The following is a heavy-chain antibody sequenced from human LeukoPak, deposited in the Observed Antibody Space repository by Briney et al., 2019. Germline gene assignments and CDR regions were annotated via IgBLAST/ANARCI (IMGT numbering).Heavy chain of an antibody. Sequence: QSGGSLKLSCTASGFIFTSSAMSWVRQAPGAGLAWVSAVSGNGQNTYYADSVRGRFTISRDNSKKTVYLEMDSLGAGDTAMYYCVKESVSYGDSEHWGQGTLVIVSS. V-gene: IGHV3-23*01. CDR3: VKESVSYGDSEH. J-gene: IGHJ4*02. CDR2: VSGNGQNT. CDR1: GFIFTSSA. D-gene: IGHD4-17*01.